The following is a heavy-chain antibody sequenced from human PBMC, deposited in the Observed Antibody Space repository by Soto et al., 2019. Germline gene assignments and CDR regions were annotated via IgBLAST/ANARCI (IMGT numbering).Heavy chain of an antibody. CDR3: ARSEQFYGSGSYYANWFDP. CDR1: GYTFTSYY. Sequence: GASVKVSCKASGYTFTSYYLHWVRQAPGQGREWLGIINPIGGSTTYAQKFQDRVTMTRDTSTTTVYMELSSLRSEDTAVYYCARSEQFYGSGSYYANWFDPWGQGTLVTVSS. J-gene: IGHJ5*02. V-gene: IGHV1-46*01. D-gene: IGHD3-10*01. CDR2: INPIGGST.